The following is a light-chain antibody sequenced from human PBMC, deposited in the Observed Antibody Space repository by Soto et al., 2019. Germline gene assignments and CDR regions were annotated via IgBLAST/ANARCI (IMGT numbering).Light chain of an antibody. J-gene: IGKJ1*01. CDR2: GAS. CDR1: QSVSGN. Sequence: EIVMTQSPATLSVSLGERATLSCRASQSVSGNLAWYQQKPGQAPRLLIYGASTRATGIPARFSGSGSGTEFTLTISSLQSEDFAIYYCQQYNNWPTTFGQGTKLEIK. V-gene: IGKV3D-15*01. CDR3: QQYNNWPTT.